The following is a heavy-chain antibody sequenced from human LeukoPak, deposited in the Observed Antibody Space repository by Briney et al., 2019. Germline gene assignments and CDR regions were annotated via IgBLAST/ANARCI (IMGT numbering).Heavy chain of an antibody. CDR3: AKDGGFSGRGAFDI. D-gene: IGHD6-19*01. V-gene: IGHV3-30*18. CDR2: ISYDGNNK. Sequence: GGSLRLSCAASGFTFSLYGMSWVRQAPGKGLEWVAVISYDGNNKYYEDSVKGRFTISRDNPKNTLYLQMNSLRAEDSAIYFCAKDGGFSGRGAFDIWGQGTMVTVSS. J-gene: IGHJ3*02. CDR1: GFTFSLYG.